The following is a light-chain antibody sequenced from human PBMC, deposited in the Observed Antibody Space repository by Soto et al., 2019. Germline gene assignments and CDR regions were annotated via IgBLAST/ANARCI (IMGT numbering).Light chain of an antibody. CDR2: NNN. J-gene: IGLJ1*01. CDR3: AAWDDSLNGYV. V-gene: IGLV1-44*01. Sequence: QSVLTQPPSASGTPGQRVTISRSGGSSNIGTNAVNWYQQLPGTAPKLLIYNNNQRPSGVPDRFSGSKSGTSASLAISGLQSEDEADYYCAAWDDSLNGYVFGTGTKVNVL. CDR1: SSNIGTNA.